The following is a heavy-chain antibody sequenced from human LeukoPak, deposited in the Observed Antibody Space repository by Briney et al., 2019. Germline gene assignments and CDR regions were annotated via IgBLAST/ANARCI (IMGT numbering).Heavy chain of an antibody. D-gene: IGHD4-11*01. CDR2: ISGGST. CDR1: GFTFSSYA. J-gene: IGHJ6*03. V-gene: IGHV3-23*01. Sequence: PGGSLRLSCAASGFTFSSYAMSWVRQAPGKGLEWVSAISGGSTYYADSVKGRFTISRDNSKNTLYLQMNSLRAEDTAVYYCAKAVTTVTYYYYCMDVWGKGTTVTVSS. CDR3: AKAVTTVTYYYYCMDV.